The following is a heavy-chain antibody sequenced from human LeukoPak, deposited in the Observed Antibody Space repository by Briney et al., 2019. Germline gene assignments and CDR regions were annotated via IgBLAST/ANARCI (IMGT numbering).Heavy chain of an antibody. Sequence: GASVKVSCKASGGTFSSYAISWVRQAPGQGLEWMGRIIPILGIANYAQKFQGRVTITADKSTSTAYMELSSLRSEDTAVYYCAIEYCSSTSCFVNWGQGTLVTVSS. D-gene: IGHD2-2*01. CDR3: AIEYCSSTSCFVN. V-gene: IGHV1-69*04. CDR1: GGTFSSYA. J-gene: IGHJ4*02. CDR2: IIPILGIA.